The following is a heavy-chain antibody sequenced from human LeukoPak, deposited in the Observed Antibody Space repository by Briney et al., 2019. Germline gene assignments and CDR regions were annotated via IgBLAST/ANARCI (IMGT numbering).Heavy chain of an antibody. Sequence: RPSQALSLTCTVSGGSISSGSYYWSWIRQPAGKGLEWIGRIYTSGSTNYNPSLKSRVTISVDTSKNQFSLKLSSVTAADTAVYYCARGFPGDYWGQGTLVTVPS. J-gene: IGHJ4*02. V-gene: IGHV4-61*02. CDR2: IYTSGST. CDR1: GGSISSGSYY. CDR3: ARGFPGDY.